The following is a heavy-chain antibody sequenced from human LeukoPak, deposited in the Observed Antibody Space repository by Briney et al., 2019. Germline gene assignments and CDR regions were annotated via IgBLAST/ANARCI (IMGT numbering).Heavy chain of an antibody. J-gene: IGHJ6*02. CDR1: GYTLSEIS. Sequence: ASVKVSCKVSGYTLSEISMHWVRQAPGKGLEWMGGFDPDDGKTIYAQKFQGRVTMTEDTSTDTAYMDLRSLRSEDTAVYYCATYGSGSYDYYYGMDVWGQGTTVTVSS. CDR2: FDPDDGKT. D-gene: IGHD3-10*01. CDR3: ATYGSGSYDYYYGMDV. V-gene: IGHV1-24*01.